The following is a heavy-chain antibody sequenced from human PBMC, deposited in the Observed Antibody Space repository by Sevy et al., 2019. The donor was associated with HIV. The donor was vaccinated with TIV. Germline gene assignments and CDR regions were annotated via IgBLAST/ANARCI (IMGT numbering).Heavy chain of an antibody. CDR2: ISFDGSTT. J-gene: IGHJ4*02. V-gene: IGHV3-74*01. D-gene: IGHD1-26*01. CDR3: AREVGRGHDY. CDR1: GFSFRNYW. Sequence: GGSLRLSCAASGFSFRNYWMHWVRQAPGKGLVWVSRISFDGSTTTHADSVKGRFTISRDNAKNTLYLQMNSLRAEDTAVYYCAREVGRGHDYWGQGTLVTVSS.